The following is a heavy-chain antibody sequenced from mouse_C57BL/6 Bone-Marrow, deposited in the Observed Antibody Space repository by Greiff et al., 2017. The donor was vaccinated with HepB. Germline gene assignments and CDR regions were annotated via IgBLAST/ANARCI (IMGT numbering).Heavy chain of an antibody. J-gene: IGHJ3*01. CDR1: GFTFSDYG. V-gene: IGHV5-15*01. CDR3: ATLYYYGSKGFAY. CDR2: ISNLAYSI. D-gene: IGHD1-1*01. Sequence: EVHLVESGGGLVQPGGSLKLSCAASGFTFSDYGMAWVRQAPRKGPEWVAFISNLAYSIYYADTVTGRFTISRENAKNTLYLEMSSLRSEDTAMYYCATLYYYGSKGFAYWGQGTLVTVSA.